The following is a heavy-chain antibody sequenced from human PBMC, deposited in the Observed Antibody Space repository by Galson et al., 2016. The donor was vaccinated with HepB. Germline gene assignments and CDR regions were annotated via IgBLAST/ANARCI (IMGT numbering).Heavy chain of an antibody. J-gene: IGHJ5*02. CDR1: GYSFTNYW. D-gene: IGHD6-19*01. CDR3: ARLDSSGWFPDNWFDP. Sequence: QSGAEVKNPGESLKISCKASGYSFTNYWIGWVRQMPGKGLELMGIIYPGDSDTRYSPSFQGQVTISADKSIRTAYLQWTSLQASDTAMYYCARLDSSGWFPDNWFDPWGQGTLVTVSS. V-gene: IGHV5-51*01. CDR2: IYPGDSDT.